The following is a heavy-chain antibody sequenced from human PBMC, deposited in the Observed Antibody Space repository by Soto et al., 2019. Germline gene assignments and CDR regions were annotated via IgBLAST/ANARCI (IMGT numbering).Heavy chain of an antibody. J-gene: IGHJ6*03. Sequence: SQTLSLTCAISGDSVSSNSAAWNWIRLSPSRGLEWLARTYYRSRWYNDYAVSVRSRVTVNPDTSKNQFSLQLTSVTPEDTAVYYCAGTTSXKWYYMDVWGKGTTVTVSS. V-gene: IGHV6-1*01. CDR1: GDSVSSNSAA. D-gene: IGHD1-7*01. CDR2: TYYRSRWYN. CDR3: AGTTSXKWYYMDV.